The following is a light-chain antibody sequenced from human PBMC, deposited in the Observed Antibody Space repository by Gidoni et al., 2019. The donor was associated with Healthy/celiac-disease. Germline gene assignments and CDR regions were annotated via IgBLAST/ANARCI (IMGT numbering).Light chain of an antibody. CDR1: QSVSSSY. V-gene: IGKV3-20*01. CDR3: QQYGSSPLT. CDR2: GAS. Sequence: EIGLKQSPGTLSLSPGERSPLSCRASQSVSSSYLAWYQQKPGQAPRLLIYGASSRATGIPDRFSGSGSGTDFTLTISRLEPEDFAVYYCQQYGSSPLTFGQGTKVEIK. J-gene: IGKJ1*01.